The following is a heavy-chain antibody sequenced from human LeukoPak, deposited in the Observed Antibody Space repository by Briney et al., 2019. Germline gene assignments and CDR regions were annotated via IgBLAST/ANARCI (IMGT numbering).Heavy chain of an antibody. Sequence: PGGSLRLSCAASGFTVRTNYMSWVRQAPGKGLEWVSVLYSGGNIYYADSVKGRFTISRDDSKNTLYLQMSSLRVEDTAVYYCARVGSGDIYGYGDYWGQGTLVTVSS. V-gene: IGHV3-66*01. CDR1: GFTVRTNY. J-gene: IGHJ4*02. D-gene: IGHD5-18*01. CDR2: LYSGGNI. CDR3: ARVGSGDIYGYGDY.